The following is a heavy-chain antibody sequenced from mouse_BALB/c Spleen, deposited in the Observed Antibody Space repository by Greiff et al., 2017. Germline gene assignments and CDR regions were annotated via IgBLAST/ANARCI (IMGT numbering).Heavy chain of an antibody. V-gene: IGHV5-6*01. CDR3: ARPITTAPWFAY. J-gene: IGHJ3*01. Sequence: EVMLVESGGDLVKPGGSLKLSCAASGFTFSSYGMSWVRQTPDKRLEWVATISSGGSYTYYPDSVKGRFTISRDNAKNTLYLQMSSLKSEDTAMYYCARPITTAPWFAYWGQGTLVTVSA. CDR2: ISSGGSYT. D-gene: IGHD1-2*01. CDR1: GFTFSSYG.